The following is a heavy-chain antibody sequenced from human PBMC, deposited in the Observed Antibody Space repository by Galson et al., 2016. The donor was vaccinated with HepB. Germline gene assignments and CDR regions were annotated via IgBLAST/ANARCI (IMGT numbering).Heavy chain of an antibody. CDR3: ARSTWVNSFDS. CDR2: IGPDRIYT. J-gene: IGHJ5*01. D-gene: IGHD1-26*01. Sequence: SLRLSCAASGFTFSVYWMHWVRQAPGKGLVWVARIGPDRIYTNYADSVQGRFTISRDDAKNTLSLQMNSLRAEDTAVYYCARSTWVNSFDSWGRGTLVTVSS. CDR1: GFTFSVYW. V-gene: IGHV3-74*01.